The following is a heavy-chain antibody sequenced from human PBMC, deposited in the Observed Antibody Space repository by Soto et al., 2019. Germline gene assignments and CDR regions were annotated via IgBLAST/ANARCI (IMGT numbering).Heavy chain of an antibody. D-gene: IGHD3-22*01. CDR1: GGSISSGGYS. Sequence: SETLSLTCAVSGGSISSGGYSWSWIRQPPGKGLEWIGYIYHSGSTYYNPSLKSRVTISVDRSKNQFSLKLSSVTAADTAVYYCARSYYYDSSGFDYWGQGTLVSVSA. J-gene: IGHJ4*02. CDR2: IYHSGST. CDR3: ARSYYYDSSGFDY. V-gene: IGHV4-30-2*01.